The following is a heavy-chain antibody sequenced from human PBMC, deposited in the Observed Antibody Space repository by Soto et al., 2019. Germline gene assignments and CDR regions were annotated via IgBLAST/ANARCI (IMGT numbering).Heavy chain of an antibody. V-gene: IGHV3-23*01. D-gene: IGHD3-16*01. J-gene: IGHJ4*02. Sequence: EVQLLESGGGLVQSGGSLRLSCAASGFTFRNYAMTWVRQAPGKRLEWVSGISGGGDETYNADSVKGRFIISRENSKNTLYLQMNSLRAGDTAIYYCVKDGEAYNGVWDYFDHWGQGTLITVSS. CDR2: ISGGGDET. CDR1: GFTFRNYA. CDR3: VKDGEAYNGVWDYFDH.